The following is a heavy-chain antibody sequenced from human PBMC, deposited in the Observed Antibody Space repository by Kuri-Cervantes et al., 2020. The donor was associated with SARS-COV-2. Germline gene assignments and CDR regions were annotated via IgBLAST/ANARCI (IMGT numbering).Heavy chain of an antibody. CDR1: GFSLSTSGMC. D-gene: IGHD6-6*01. V-gene: IGHV2-70*12. CDR2: IDWDDDK. Sequence: SGPTLVKPTQTLTLTCTFSGFSLSTSGMCVSWIRQPPGKALEWLARIDWDDDKYYSTSLKSRLTITKDTSKNQVVLTMTNVDPVDTATYYCPHRYSSSSAFNCWGQGTLVTVSS. J-gene: IGHJ4*02. CDR3: PHRYSSSSAFNC.